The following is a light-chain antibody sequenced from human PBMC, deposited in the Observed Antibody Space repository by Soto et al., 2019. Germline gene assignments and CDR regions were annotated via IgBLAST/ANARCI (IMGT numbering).Light chain of an antibody. Sequence: DIQMTQSPSTLSASIGDRVTITCRASQNINNWIAWYQQKPGKAPKFLIYDASTLESGVPSRFSGSGSETDFTLTISSLQPEDFATYSCQQSYSTTWTFGQGTKVDIK. V-gene: IGKV1-5*01. CDR2: DAS. CDR1: QNINNW. CDR3: QQSYSTTWT. J-gene: IGKJ1*01.